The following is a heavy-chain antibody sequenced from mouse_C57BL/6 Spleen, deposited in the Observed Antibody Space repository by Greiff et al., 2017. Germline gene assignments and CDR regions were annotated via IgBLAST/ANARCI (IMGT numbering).Heavy chain of an antibody. D-gene: IGHD3-2*02. CDR1: GYTFTDYN. V-gene: IGHV1-22*01. Sequence: VQLQQSGPELVKPGASVKMSCKASGYTFTDYNMHWVKQSHGKSLEWIGYINPNNGGTSYNQKFKGKATLTVNKSSSTAYMELRSLTSEDSAVYYCAIDSSGPYYYAMDYWGQGTSVTVSS. CDR2: INPNNGGT. CDR3: AIDSSGPYYYAMDY. J-gene: IGHJ4*01.